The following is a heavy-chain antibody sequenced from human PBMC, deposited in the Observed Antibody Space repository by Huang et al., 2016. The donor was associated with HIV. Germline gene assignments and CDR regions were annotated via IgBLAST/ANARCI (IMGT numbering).Heavy chain of an antibody. J-gene: IGHJ4*02. CDR3: AREFVIFGAPLWPAY. V-gene: IGHV1-3*01. CDR1: GYSFTTYA. Sequence: QVQLVQSGAEVKKPGASVKVSCKASGYSFTTYALHWVRQAPGHRLEWMGWINPGKGNTNDSQKFQGRVTSTRDTSASTVYMEVSSLTFEDTAVYYCAREFVIFGAPLWPAYWGQGTLISVSS. CDR2: INPGKGNT. D-gene: IGHD2-21*01.